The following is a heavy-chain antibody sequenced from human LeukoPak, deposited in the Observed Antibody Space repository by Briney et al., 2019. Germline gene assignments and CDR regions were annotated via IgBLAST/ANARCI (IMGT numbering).Heavy chain of an antibody. J-gene: IGHJ3*02. CDR3: ATDGGYCSSSSCYTSAFDI. CDR2: ISSSSSYI. Sequence: GGSLRLSCAASGFTFSSYSMNWVRQAPGKGLEWVSSISSSSSYIYYADSVKGRFTISRDNAKNSLYLQMNSLRAEDTAVYYCATDGGYCSSSSCYTSAFDIWGQGTMVTVSS. V-gene: IGHV3-21*01. CDR1: GFTFSSYS. D-gene: IGHD2-2*02.